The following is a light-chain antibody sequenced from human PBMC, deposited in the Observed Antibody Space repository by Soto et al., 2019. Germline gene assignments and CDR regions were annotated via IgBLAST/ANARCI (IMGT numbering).Light chain of an antibody. CDR3: QQYSNWPPWT. Sequence: IVMTQSPATLSVSPGERATLSCRASQSVSSNLAWYQQKPDQAPRLLIYGASTRATGIPARFSGSGSGTEFTLTISRLQSEDFAVYYCQQYSNWPPWTFGQGTKVDI. CDR1: QSVSSN. CDR2: GAS. J-gene: IGKJ1*01. V-gene: IGKV3-15*01.